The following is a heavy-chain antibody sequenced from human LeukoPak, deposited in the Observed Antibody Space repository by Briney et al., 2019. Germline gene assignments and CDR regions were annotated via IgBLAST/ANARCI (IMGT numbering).Heavy chain of an antibody. D-gene: IGHD6-13*01. CDR3: ARAQDSSSWYLDS. V-gene: IGHV3-33*01. Sequence: GGSLRLSCAASGFSISTYGMHWVRQAPGKGLEWVAVLWYDGVDTYYADSVKGRFTISRDNSKNTLYMQMNSLRAEDAAVYYCARAQDSSSWYLDSWGQGTLVTVSS. CDR1: GFSISTYG. J-gene: IGHJ4*02. CDR2: LWYDGVDT.